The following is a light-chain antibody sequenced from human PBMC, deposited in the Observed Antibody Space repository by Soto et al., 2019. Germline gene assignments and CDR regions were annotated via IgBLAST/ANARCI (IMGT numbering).Light chain of an antibody. V-gene: IGKV3-20*01. CDR2: GAS. CDR3: QQYGSLLT. J-gene: IGKJ4*01. Sequence: ILLTKSPGTLSLFHGSTATLSFMSSQSLYNNYLAWYQEKPGEAPSLLIHGASSRPTGIPDRFSGSGSGTEFTLTINRLEPEDSAVYYCQQYGSLLTFGGGAMVDIK. CDR1: QSLYNNY.